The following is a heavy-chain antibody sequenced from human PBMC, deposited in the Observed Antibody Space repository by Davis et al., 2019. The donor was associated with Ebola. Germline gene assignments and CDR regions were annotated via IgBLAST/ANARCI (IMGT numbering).Heavy chain of an antibody. CDR2: IKQDGSEK. CDR1: GFTFSSYW. Sequence: GESLKISCAASGFTFSSYWISWVRQAPGKGLEWVANIKQDGSEKYYVDSVKGRFTISRDNAKNSLYLQMNSLRAEDTAVYYCARADFWSGYYSYYYYGMDVWGQGTTVTVSS. V-gene: IGHV3-7*03. D-gene: IGHD3-3*01. J-gene: IGHJ6*02. CDR3: ARADFWSGYYSYYYYGMDV.